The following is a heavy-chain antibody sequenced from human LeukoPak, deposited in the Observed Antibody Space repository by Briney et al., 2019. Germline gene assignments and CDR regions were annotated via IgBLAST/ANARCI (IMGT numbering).Heavy chain of an antibody. Sequence: SETLSLTCAVSGGSISSGGYSWSWLRQPPGKGLEWIGYIYHSGSTYYNPSLKSRVTISVDRSKNQFSLKLSSVTAADTAVYYCARGPRGSYHDYWGQGTLVTASS. CDR2: IYHSGST. CDR3: ARGPRGSYHDY. CDR1: GGSISSGGYS. V-gene: IGHV4-30-2*01. J-gene: IGHJ4*02. D-gene: IGHD1-26*01.